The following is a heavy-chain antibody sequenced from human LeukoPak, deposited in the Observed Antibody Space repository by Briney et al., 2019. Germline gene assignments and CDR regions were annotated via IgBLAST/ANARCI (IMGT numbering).Heavy chain of an antibody. CDR1: GYTFTGYY. CDR2: INPNSGGT. Sequence: ASVKVSCKASGYTFTGYYMHWVRQAPGQGLEWMGWINPNSGGTNYAQKFQGRVTMTRDTSISTVYMELSRLRSDDTAVYYCAREASYGDYSPFDYWGQGTLVTVSS. J-gene: IGHJ4*02. CDR3: AREASYGDYSPFDY. V-gene: IGHV1-2*02. D-gene: IGHD4-17*01.